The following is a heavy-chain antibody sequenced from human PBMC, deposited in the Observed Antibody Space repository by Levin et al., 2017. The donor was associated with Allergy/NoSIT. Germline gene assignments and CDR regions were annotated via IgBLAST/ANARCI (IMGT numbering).Heavy chain of an antibody. D-gene: IGHD6-19*01. CDR1: GFTFGDYY. Sequence: GESLKISCAASGFTFGDYYMSWIRQAPGKGLEWVSYISNSDTTYYADSVKGRFTISRDSAKNSLYLQMDSLRVEDTAVYYCARVQGIAVAEFYYGLDVWGQGTTVTVSS. V-gene: IGHV3-11*01. J-gene: IGHJ6*02. CDR3: ARVQGIAVAEFYYGLDV. CDR2: ISNSDTT.